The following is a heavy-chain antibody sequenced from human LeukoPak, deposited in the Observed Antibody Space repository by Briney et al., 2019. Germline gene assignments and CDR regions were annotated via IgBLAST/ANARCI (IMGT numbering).Heavy chain of an antibody. CDR2: ISTSGNT. J-gene: IGHJ4*02. CDR1: RGFISNYY. D-gene: IGHD3-3*01. CDR3: ARDSRYYDFWSGYLDY. V-gene: IGHV4-4*07. Sequence: SETLSLTCSVSRGFISNYYWSWIRQPAGKGLEWIGRISTSGNTNYSPSLKSRVTMSVDTSKNQFFLNLRSVTAADTAVYYCARDSRYYDFWSGYLDYWGQGALVTVSS.